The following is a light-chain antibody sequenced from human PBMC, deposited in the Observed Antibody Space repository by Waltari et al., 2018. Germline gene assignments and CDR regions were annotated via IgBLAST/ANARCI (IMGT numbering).Light chain of an antibody. V-gene: IGKV2-28*01. CDR1: QSLQDSNGHNV. CDR2: LAS. Sequence: EIVMSQSPPSLPVTPGEPASISCSSSQSLQDSNGHNVMDWDLQKPGQPLQLLIDLASIQGSGVPSRFSGSGSGADFTLKSSMVEAEDVGIYYYMRALQTPTSFGQGTKLEIK. CDR3: MRALQTPTS. J-gene: IGKJ2*03.